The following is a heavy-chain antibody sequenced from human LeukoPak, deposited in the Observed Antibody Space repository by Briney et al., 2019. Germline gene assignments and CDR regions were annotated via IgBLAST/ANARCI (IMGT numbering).Heavy chain of an antibody. D-gene: IGHD5/OR15-5a*01. CDR1: GFTFSSYA. J-gene: IGHJ4*02. CDR2: INHSGST. Sequence: LRLSCAASGFTFSSYAMSWIRQPPGKGLEWIGEINHSGSTNYNPSLKSRVTISVDTSKNQFSLKLSSVTAADTAVYYCARVVSAAEVEVGYYFDYWGQGTLVTVSS. CDR3: ARVVSAAEVEVGYYFDY. V-gene: IGHV4-34*01.